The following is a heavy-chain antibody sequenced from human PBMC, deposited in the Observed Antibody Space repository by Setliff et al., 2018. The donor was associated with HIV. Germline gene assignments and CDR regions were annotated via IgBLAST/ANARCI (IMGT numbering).Heavy chain of an antibody. J-gene: IGHJ4*02. CDR3: AKDTPQGAAIDL. CDR1: GFPFSYYG. Sequence: GGSLRLSCAASGFPFSYYGMHWVRQAPGKGLEWVAAIWYDGSNTYYADSVKGRFTISRDNSENTLYLQMNSLRPEDTAIYYCAKDTPQGAAIDLWGQGTLVTV. V-gene: IGHV3-33*06. CDR2: IWYDGSNT. D-gene: IGHD3-16*01.